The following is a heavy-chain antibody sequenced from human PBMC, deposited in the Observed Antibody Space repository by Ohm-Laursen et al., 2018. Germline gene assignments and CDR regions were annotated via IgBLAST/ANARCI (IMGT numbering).Heavy chain of an antibody. CDR1: GFTFSSYW. J-gene: IGHJ1*01. CDR2: IKQDGSEK. V-gene: IGHV3-7*01. D-gene: IGHD2-15*01. Sequence: SLRLPCAASGFTFSSYWIHWVRQTPGKGLEWVANIKQDGSEKHYVDSVKGRFTISRDNAKNSVYLQMNSLRAEDTAVYYCTLRVAPGGGQGTRVTVSS. CDR3: TLRVAPG.